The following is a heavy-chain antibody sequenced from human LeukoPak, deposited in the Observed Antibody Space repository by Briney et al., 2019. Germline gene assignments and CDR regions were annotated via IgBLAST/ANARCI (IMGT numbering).Heavy chain of an antibody. Sequence: GGSLRLSCVGAGFSNADYGMSWVRQGPGKGLEWVAGIDWNGDALQYADSVKGRFTISRDNAKNSLYLQMDILRPEDTGVYYCARDLSATWYSLAFWGQGTLVPVP. CDR1: GFSNADYG. V-gene: IGHV3-20*04. J-gene: IGHJ1*01. CDR3: ARDLSATWYSLAF. CDR2: IDWNGDAL. D-gene: IGHD2-21*02.